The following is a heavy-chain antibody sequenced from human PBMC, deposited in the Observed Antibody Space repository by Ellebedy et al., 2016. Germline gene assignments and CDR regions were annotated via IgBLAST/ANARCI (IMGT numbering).Heavy chain of an antibody. Sequence: GESLKISXAASGVTFSSYAMSWVRQAPGKGLEWVSAISGSGGSTYYADSVKGRFTISRDNSKNTLYLQMNSLRAEDTAVYYCAKAGVPFLPGTINWGQGTLVTVSS. CDR3: AKAGVPFLPGTIN. CDR2: ISGSGGST. CDR1: GVTFSSYA. D-gene: IGHD6-13*01. V-gene: IGHV3-23*01. J-gene: IGHJ4*02.